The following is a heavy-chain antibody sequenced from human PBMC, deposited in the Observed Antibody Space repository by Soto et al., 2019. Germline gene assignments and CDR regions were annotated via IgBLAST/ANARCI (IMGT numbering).Heavy chain of an antibody. V-gene: IGHV4-59*08. Sequence: QVQLQESGPGLVKPSETLSLTCTVSGGSISSYYWSWIRQPPGKGLEWIGYIYYSGSTNYNPSLKSRVTISVDTSKNQFSLKLSSVTAADTAVYYCARQRALLWFGELLPPGDAFDIWGQGTMVTVSS. D-gene: IGHD3-10*01. J-gene: IGHJ3*02. CDR2: IYYSGST. CDR1: GGSISSYY. CDR3: ARQRALLWFGELLPPGDAFDI.